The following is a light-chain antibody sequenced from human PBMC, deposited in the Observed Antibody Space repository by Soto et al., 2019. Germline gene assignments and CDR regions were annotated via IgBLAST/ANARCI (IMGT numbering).Light chain of an antibody. J-gene: IGLJ3*02. CDR1: SGHSTYA. CDR3: QTWGTGFRV. V-gene: IGLV4-69*01. CDR2: VNSDGRY. Sequence: QPVLTQSPSVSASLGASVKLTCTLSSGHSTYAIAWHQQQPEKGPRYLMKVNSDGRYTKGDGIPDRFSASSSGAERYLTISSLQSEDEADYYCQTWGTGFRVFGGGTKLTVL.